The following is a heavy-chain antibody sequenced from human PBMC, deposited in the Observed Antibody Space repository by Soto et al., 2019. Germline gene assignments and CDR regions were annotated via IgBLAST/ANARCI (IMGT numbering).Heavy chain of an antibody. V-gene: IGHV3-72*01. CDR2: TGNKANSYTT. J-gene: IGHJ3*02. D-gene: IGHD1-26*01. Sequence: VQLVESGGGLVQPGGSLRLSCAVSGFTFSDHYLDWVRQAPGKGLEWVGRTGNKANSYTTEYAASVKGRFTISRDDSKNSLYLQMNSLEIEDTAVYYCATPRGSGSYSAFEIWGQGTMVTVSS. CDR3: ATPRGSGSYSAFEI. CDR1: GFTFSDHY.